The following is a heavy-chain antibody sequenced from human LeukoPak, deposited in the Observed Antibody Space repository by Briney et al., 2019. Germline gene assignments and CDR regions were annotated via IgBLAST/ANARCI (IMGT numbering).Heavy chain of an antibody. D-gene: IGHD6-13*01. CDR1: GFTFRTYA. CDR3: TKNQILDDTGSWYAY. Sequence: GGSLRLSCGASGFTFRTYAMSWVHQAPGKGLEWVSGISDGGGRTFYAESVKGRFTVSRDNSKNTLYLRMNSLRAEDTAIYYCTKNQILDDTGSWYAYWGQGTLVTVSS. J-gene: IGHJ4*02. V-gene: IGHV3-23*01. CDR2: ISDGGGRT.